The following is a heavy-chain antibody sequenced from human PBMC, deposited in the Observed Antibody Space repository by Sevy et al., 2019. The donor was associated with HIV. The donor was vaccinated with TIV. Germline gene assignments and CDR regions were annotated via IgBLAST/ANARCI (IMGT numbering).Heavy chain of an antibody. CDR2: IYYSGST. D-gene: IGHD3-9*01. Sequence: SETLSLTCTVSGGSISSYYWSWIRQPPGKGLEWIGYIYYSGSTNYNPSLKSRVTISVDTSKNQFSLKLSSLTAADTAVYYCARGLRGYDILTGYSVGNWFDPWGQGTLVTVSS. V-gene: IGHV4-59*01. J-gene: IGHJ5*02. CDR3: ARGLRGYDILTGYSVGNWFDP. CDR1: GGSISSYY.